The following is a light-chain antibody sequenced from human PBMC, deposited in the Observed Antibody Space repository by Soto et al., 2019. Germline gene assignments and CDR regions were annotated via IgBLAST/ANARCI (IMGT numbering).Light chain of an antibody. Sequence: QSVLTQPPSASGSPGQSLTISCTGTSSDVGDHFSVSWYQHIPGKAPKLMIYEVNNRPSGISSRFSGSRSGGTAALTISGLQTEDEAHYYCTSFVKNILLFGGGTKLTVL. J-gene: IGLJ2*01. V-gene: IGLV2-14*01. CDR2: EVN. CDR1: SSDVGDHFS. CDR3: TSFVKNILL.